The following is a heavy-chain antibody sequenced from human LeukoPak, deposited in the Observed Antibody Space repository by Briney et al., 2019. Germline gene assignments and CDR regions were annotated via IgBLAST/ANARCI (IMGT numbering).Heavy chain of an antibody. V-gene: IGHV4-61*02. D-gene: IGHD2-2*02. CDR1: GGSISSGSYY. Sequence: ASETLSLTCTVSGGSISSGSYYWSWIRQPAGKGLEWIGRIYTSGSTNYNPSLKSRVTISVDTSKNKFSLKLRSVTAADTAEYYCASRYCSTTSCYMREYFQDWGQGTLVTVSS. CDR3: ASRYCSTTSCYMREYFQD. J-gene: IGHJ1*01. CDR2: IYTSGST.